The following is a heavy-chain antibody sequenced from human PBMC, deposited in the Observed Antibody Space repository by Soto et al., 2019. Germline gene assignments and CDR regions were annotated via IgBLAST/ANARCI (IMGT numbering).Heavy chain of an antibody. CDR3: ARDKVVGPTTLDY. CDR2: IKEDGSEK. D-gene: IGHD1-26*01. V-gene: IGHV3-7*03. Sequence: EVQLVESGGGLVQPGGSLRLSCVVSGFTFSTYWMSWVRQAPGKGLEWVANIKEDGSEKYYLDSVKGRFTIYRDNAKNQLYLQMNSLRAEDTAVYYCARDKVVGPTTLDYWGQGTLVTVSS. J-gene: IGHJ4*02. CDR1: GFTFSTYW.